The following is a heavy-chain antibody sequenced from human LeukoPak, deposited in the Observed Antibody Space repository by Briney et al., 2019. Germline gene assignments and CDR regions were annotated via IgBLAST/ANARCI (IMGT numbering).Heavy chain of an antibody. J-gene: IGHJ4*02. CDR2: ISSNGGSI. V-gene: IGHV3-64*01. CDR1: GFTFSDYA. D-gene: IGHD6-19*01. Sequence: PGGSLRLSCAASGFTFSDYAMHWVRQAPGKEVEYVSAISSNGGSIHYANSVKGRFTISRDNSKNTLYLQMDSLRAEDMAVYYCASGSGWIIEYWGQGTLVTVSS. CDR3: ASGSGWIIEY.